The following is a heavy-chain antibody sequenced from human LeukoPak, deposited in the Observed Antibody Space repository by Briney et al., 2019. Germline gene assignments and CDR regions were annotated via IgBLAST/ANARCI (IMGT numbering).Heavy chain of an antibody. D-gene: IGHD3-22*01. Sequence: SETLSLTCTVSGGSISSSSYYWGWIRQPPGKGLEWIGSIHYSGSTYYNPSLKSRVTISVDTSKNQFSLKLSSVTAADTAVYYCARTGWRSGYATFDYWGQGTLVTVSS. CDR2: IHYSGST. CDR1: GGSISSSSYY. CDR3: ARTGWRSGYATFDY. J-gene: IGHJ4*02. V-gene: IGHV4-39*07.